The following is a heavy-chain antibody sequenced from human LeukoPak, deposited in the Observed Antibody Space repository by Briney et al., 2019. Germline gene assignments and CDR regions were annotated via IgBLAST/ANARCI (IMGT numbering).Heavy chain of an antibody. V-gene: IGHV4-4*02. Sequence: SETLSLTCAVSGGSISSSNWWSWVRQPPGKGLEWIGEIYHSGSTNYNPSLKSRVTISVDTSKNQFSLKLSSVTAADTAVYYCARQAGIAAIDYWGQGTLVTVSS. CDR1: GGSISSSNW. CDR2: IYHSGST. J-gene: IGHJ4*02. CDR3: ARQAGIAAIDY. D-gene: IGHD6-13*01.